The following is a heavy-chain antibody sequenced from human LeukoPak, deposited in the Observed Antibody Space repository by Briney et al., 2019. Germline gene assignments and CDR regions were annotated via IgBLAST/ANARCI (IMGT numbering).Heavy chain of an antibody. Sequence: PSETLSLTCTVSGGSISSYYWSWIRPPPGKGLEWIGYIYYSGSTNYNPSLKSRVTISVDTSKNQFSLKLSSVTAADTAVYYCARGRVCSGGSCYDYGMDVWGQGATVTVSS. V-gene: IGHV4-59*08. CDR2: IYYSGST. D-gene: IGHD2-15*01. CDR1: GGSISSYY. J-gene: IGHJ6*02. CDR3: ARGRVCSGGSCYDYGMDV.